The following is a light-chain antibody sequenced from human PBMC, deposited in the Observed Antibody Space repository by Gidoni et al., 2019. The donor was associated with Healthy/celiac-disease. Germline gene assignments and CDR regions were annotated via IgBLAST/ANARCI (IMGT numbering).Light chain of an antibody. J-gene: IGKJ4*01. CDR2: DAS. Sequence: EIVWTQSPATLPLSPGERATHSCRASQSVRSYLAWYQQKPGQAPRLLIYDASNRATGIPARFSGSGSGTDFTLTISSLEPEDFAVYYCQQRSNWPLTFGGGTKVEIK. CDR3: QQRSNWPLT. V-gene: IGKV3-11*01. CDR1: QSVRSY.